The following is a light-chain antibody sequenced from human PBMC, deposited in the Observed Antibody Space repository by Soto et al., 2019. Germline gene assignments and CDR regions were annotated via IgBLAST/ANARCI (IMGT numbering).Light chain of an antibody. CDR3: QQLNSYPRT. V-gene: IGKV1-9*01. CDR1: QGISSY. Sequence: DIQLTQSPSFLSASVGDRVTITCRASQGISSYLALYQQKPWKAPNRLIYAPSTLHSGVPSRFSGSGSGTEFTLTIISLQPEDFATDYCQQLNSYPRTFGQGTKLDIK. J-gene: IGKJ2*01. CDR2: APS.